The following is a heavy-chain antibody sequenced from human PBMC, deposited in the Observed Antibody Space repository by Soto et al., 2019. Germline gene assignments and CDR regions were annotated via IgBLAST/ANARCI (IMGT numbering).Heavy chain of an antibody. Sequence: QITLKESGPTLVKPTQTLTLTCTFSGFSLSTSGVGVGWIRQPPGKALEWLGIIYWDDDKRYRPSLKSRLTITKDTSKNQLVLTMTNTDPVDTATYYCAHLPWKQLWPRAPVVYWGQGTPVTVSS. CDR3: AHLPWKQLWPRAPVVY. D-gene: IGHD5-18*01. J-gene: IGHJ4*02. CDR2: IYWDDDK. CDR1: GFSLSTSGVG. V-gene: IGHV2-5*02.